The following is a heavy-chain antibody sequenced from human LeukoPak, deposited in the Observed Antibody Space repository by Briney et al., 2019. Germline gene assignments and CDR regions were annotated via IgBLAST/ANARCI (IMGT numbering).Heavy chain of an antibody. CDR1: GGSISSSNW. V-gene: IGHV4-4*02. CDR3: ARETSSGSGYYFDY. J-gene: IGHJ4*02. D-gene: IGHD3-22*01. CDR2: IYYSGST. Sequence: PSGTLSLTCAVSGGSISSSNWWSWVRQPPEKGLEWIGYIYYSGSTTYNPSLKSRVTISVDTSKNQFSLKLSSVTAADTAVYYCARETSSGSGYYFDYWGQGTLVTVPS.